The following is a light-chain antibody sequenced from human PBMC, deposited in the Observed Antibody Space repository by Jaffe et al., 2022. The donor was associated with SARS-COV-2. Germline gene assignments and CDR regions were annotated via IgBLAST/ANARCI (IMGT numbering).Light chain of an antibody. CDR1: SSNIGRNP. CDR2: SNN. J-gene: IGLJ3*02. Sequence: QSVLTQPPSASGTPGQSVAISCSGTSSNIGRNPVIWYQQLPGTAPKLLLYSNNQRPSGVPDRFSGSKSGTSASLTISGLLSADEADYYCAAWDGSLKVRLFGGGTKVTVL. V-gene: IGLV1-44*01. CDR3: AAWDGSLKVRL.